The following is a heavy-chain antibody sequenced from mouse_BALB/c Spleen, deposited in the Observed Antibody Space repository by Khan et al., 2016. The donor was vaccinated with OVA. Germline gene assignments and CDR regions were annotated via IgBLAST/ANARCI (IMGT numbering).Heavy chain of an antibody. Sequence: EVQLKQSGGDLVKPGGSLKLSCAASGYTFSSYSMSWVRQTPDKRLEWVASISSGGDYTYYPDSVKGRFTISRDNAKNTLYLQMSDLKSEDTAMYNCEDHLSCAIDYWGQGTLVTVSA. J-gene: IGHJ3*01. CDR3: EDHLSCAIDY. CDR1: GYTFSSYS. CDR2: ISSGGDYT. V-gene: IGHV5-6*01.